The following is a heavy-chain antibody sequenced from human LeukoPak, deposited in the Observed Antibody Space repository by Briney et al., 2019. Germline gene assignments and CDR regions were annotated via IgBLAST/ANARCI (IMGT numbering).Heavy chain of an antibody. CDR2: IYYSGST. J-gene: IGHJ4*02. CDR1: GGSISSYY. Sequence: SQTLSLTCTVSGGSISSYYWSWIRQPPGKGLEWIGYIYYSGSTNYNPSLKSRVTISVDTSKNQFSLKLSSVTAADTAVYYCARATWLPVGLYYYDSSGYYYYFDSWGQGTLVTVSS. CDR3: ARATWLPVGLYYYDSSGYYYYFDS. V-gene: IGHV4-59*01. D-gene: IGHD3-22*01.